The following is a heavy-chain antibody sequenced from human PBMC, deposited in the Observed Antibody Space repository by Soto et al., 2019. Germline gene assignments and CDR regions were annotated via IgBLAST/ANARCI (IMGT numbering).Heavy chain of an antibody. Sequence: QVQLQQWGAGLLKPSETLSLTCAVYGGSFSGYYWSWIRQPPGKGLEWIGEINHSGSTNYNPSLKGRATISVDTSKNQFSLKLSSVTAADTAVYYCARSIQPFDYWGQGTLVTVSS. CDR3: ARSIQPFDY. J-gene: IGHJ4*02. V-gene: IGHV4-34*01. CDR1: GGSFSGYY. CDR2: INHSGST. D-gene: IGHD5-18*01.